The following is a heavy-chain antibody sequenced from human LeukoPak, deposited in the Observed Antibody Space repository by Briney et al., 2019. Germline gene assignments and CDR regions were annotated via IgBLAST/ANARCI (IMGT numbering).Heavy chain of an antibody. CDR2: IYYSGST. CDR1: GGSISSGGYY. J-gene: IGHJ4*02. CDR3: ARQSPYYYDSSGFFDY. V-gene: IGHV4-31*03. D-gene: IGHD3-22*01. Sequence: PSETLSLTCTVSGGSISSGGYYWSWIRQHPGKGLEWIGYIYYSGSTYYNPSLKSRVTISVDTSKNQFSLKLSSVTAADTAVYYCARQSPYYYDSSGFFDYWGQGTLVTVSS.